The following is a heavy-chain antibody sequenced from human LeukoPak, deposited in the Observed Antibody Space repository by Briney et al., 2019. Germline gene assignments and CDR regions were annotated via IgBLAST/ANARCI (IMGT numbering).Heavy chain of an antibody. CDR1: GYTFTDHY. D-gene: IGHD3-10*01. V-gene: IGHV1-2*02. CDR2: INPNSGDT. J-gene: IGHJ4*02. CDR3: ARDEVLPWFGDLDY. Sequence: ASVKVSCKASGYTFTDHYIHWVRQAPGQRLEWMGWINPNSGDTNYAQKFQGRVTMARDTSITTAYMELSRLSSDDTAVYYCARDEVLPWFGDLDYWGQGTLVTVSS.